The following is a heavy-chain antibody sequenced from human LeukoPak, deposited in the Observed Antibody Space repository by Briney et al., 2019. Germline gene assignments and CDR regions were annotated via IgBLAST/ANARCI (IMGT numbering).Heavy chain of an antibody. V-gene: IGHV1-24*01. D-gene: IGHD2-2*01. J-gene: IGHJ5*02. CDR2: FDPEDGET. Sequence: ASVTVSCKVSGYTLTELSMHWVRQAPGKGLEWMGGFDPEDGETIYAQKFQGRVTMTEDTSTDTAYMELSSLRSEDTAVYYCATDLYCSSTSCYAWGQGTLVTVSS. CDR1: GYTLTELS. CDR3: ATDLYCSSTSCYA.